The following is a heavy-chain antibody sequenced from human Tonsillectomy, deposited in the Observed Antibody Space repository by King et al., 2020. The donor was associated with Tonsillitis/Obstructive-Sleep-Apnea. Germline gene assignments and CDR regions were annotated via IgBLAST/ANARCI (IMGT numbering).Heavy chain of an antibody. CDR2: IYPVDSYT. CDR3: ARRVRGYCSGVSCPDAFDI. J-gene: IGHJ3*02. Sequence: LVQSGAEVKKPGESLKISCKGSGYSFTNHWIGWVRQMPGKGLEWMGIIYPVDSYTTYSPSFEGQVTISADTSTSTAYLQWSSLKAADTAMYYCARRVRGYCSGVSCPDAFDIWGQGTMVTVST. CDR1: GYSFTNHW. D-gene: IGHD2-15*01. V-gene: IGHV5-51*01.